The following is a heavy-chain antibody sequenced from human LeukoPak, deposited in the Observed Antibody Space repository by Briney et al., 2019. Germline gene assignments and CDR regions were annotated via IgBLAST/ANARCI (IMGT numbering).Heavy chain of an antibody. Sequence: GGSLRLSCVGSGFTFSNWWMTWVRQAPGKGLEWVSYISSSSSTIYYADSVKGRFTISRDNAKNSLYLQMNSLRDEDTAVYYCARGDSSGYGPDHWGQGTLVTVSS. CDR1: GFTFSNWW. CDR3: ARGDSSGYGPDH. D-gene: IGHD3-22*01. V-gene: IGHV3-48*02. CDR2: ISSSSSTI. J-gene: IGHJ5*02.